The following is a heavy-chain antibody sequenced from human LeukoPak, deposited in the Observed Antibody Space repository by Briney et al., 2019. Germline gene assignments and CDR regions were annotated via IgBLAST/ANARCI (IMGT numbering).Heavy chain of an antibody. V-gene: IGHV4-38-2*01. CDR3: AGGLAYCSSTSCHDY. CDR2: IYHSGST. CDR1: GYSISSGYY. D-gene: IGHD2-2*01. J-gene: IGHJ4*02. Sequence: PSETLSLICAVSGYSISSGYYWGWIRRPPGKGLEGIGSIYHSGSTYYNPSLKSRVTISVDTSKNQFSLKLSSVTAADTAVYYCAGGLAYCSSTSCHDYWGQGTLVTVSS.